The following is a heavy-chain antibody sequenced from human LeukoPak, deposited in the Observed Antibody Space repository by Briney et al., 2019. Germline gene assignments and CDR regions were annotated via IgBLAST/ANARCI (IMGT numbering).Heavy chain of an antibody. J-gene: IGHJ6*03. D-gene: IGHD1-1*01. Sequence: ASVKVSCKASGYTFTGYYMHWVRQAPGQGLEWMGWINPNSGGTNYAQKFQGRVTMTRDTSISTAYMELSRLRSDDTAVYYCALEAEGYYYMDVWGKGTTVTVSS. CDR3: ALEAEGYYYMDV. CDR2: INPNSGGT. CDR1: GYTFTGYY. V-gene: IGHV1-2*02.